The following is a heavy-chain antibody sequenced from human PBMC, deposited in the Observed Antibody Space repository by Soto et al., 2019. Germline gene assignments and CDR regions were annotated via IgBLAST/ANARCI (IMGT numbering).Heavy chain of an antibody. D-gene: IGHD6-6*01. CDR1: GFTFSSYG. V-gene: IGHV3-33*01. CDR2: IWYDGSNK. CDR3: ASLVASSSSNYYGMDV. J-gene: IGHJ6*02. Sequence: GGSLRLSCAASGFTFSSYGMHWVRQAPGKGLEWVAVIWYDGSNKYYADSVKGRFTISRDNSKNTLYLQMNSLRAEDTAVYYCASLVASSSSNYYGMDVWGQGTTVTVSS.